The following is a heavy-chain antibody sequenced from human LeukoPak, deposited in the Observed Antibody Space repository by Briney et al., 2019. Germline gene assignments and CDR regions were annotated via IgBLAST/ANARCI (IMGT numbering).Heavy chain of an antibody. CDR2: IYYSGST. V-gene: IGHV4-59*12. J-gene: IGHJ4*02. Sequence: SETLSLTCTVSGGSISSYYWSWIRQPPGKGLEWIGYIYYSGSTNYNPSLKSRVTISVDTSKNQFSLKLSSVTAADTAVYYCAREYCSGGSCYNGFDYWGQGTLVTVSS. CDR3: AREYCSGGSCYNGFDY. CDR1: GGSISSYY. D-gene: IGHD2-15*01.